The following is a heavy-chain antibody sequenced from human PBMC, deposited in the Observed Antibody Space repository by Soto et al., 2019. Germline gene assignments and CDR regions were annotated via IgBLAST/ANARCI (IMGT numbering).Heavy chain of an antibody. CDR2: FDPEDGET. D-gene: IGHD2-2*01. CDR3: ATHPKDLGYCSSTSCISVDY. V-gene: IGHV1-24*01. CDR1: GYTFTSYG. J-gene: IGHJ4*02. Sequence: ASVKVSCKASGYTFTSYGISWVRQAPGQGLEWMGGFDPEDGETIYAQKFQGRVTMTEDTSTDTAYMELSSLRSEDTAVYYRATHPKDLGYCSSTSCISVDYWGQGTLVTVSS.